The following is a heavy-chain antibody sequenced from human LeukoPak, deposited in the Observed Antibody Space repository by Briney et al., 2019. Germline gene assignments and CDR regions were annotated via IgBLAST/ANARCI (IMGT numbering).Heavy chain of an antibody. CDR3: AKDTFDYLGNLGY. CDR1: GFTFSSYS. D-gene: IGHD1-14*01. V-gene: IGHV3-21*01. Sequence: GGSLRLSCAASGFTFSSYSMNWVRQAPGKGLEWVSSISSSSSYIYYADSVKGRFTISRDNSKNTLYLQMNSLRAEDTAVYYCAKDTFDYLGNLGYWGQGTLVTVSS. CDR2: ISSSSSYI. J-gene: IGHJ4*02.